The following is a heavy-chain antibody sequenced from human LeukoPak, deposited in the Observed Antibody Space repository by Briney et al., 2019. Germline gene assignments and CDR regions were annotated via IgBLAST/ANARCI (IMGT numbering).Heavy chain of an antibody. CDR1: GGSISSYY. J-gene: IGHJ6*03. V-gene: IGHV4-59*12. CDR3: AVRRYYGSGSRNYYYYMDV. D-gene: IGHD3-10*01. CDR2: TYYSGST. Sequence: PSETLSLTCTVSGGSISSYYWSWIRQPPGKGLEWIGYTYYSGSTNYNPSLKSRVTISVDTSKNQFSLKLSSVTAADTAVYYCAVRRYYGSGSRNYYYYMDVWGKGTTVTISS.